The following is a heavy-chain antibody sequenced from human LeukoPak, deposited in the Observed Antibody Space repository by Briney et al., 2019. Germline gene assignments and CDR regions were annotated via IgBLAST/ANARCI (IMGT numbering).Heavy chain of an antibody. CDR1: GFTFSSYW. V-gene: IGHV3-74*01. Sequence: PGGSLRLSCAASGFTFSSYWMHWVRQGPGKGLVWVSRINNDGSTTSHADSVKGRFTISRDNAKNTLYLQMNSLRAEDAAVYYCARAYCSGGSCPYWYFDLWGRGTLVTVSS. CDR2: INNDGSTT. J-gene: IGHJ2*01. D-gene: IGHD2-15*01. CDR3: ARAYCSGGSCPYWYFDL.